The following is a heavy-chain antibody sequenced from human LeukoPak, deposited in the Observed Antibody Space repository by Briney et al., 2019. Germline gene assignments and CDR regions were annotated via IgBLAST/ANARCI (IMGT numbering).Heavy chain of an antibody. CDR1: GFMFSSNW. Sequence: GGSLRLSCAASGFMFSSNWMNWVRQAPGKGLEWVSSISSSSSYIYYADSVKGRFTISRDNAKNSLYLQMNSLRAEDTAVYYCARVAVAGLYYYYGMDVWGQGTTVTVSS. D-gene: IGHD6-19*01. J-gene: IGHJ6*02. CDR3: ARVAVAGLYYYYGMDV. CDR2: ISSSSSYI. V-gene: IGHV3-21*01.